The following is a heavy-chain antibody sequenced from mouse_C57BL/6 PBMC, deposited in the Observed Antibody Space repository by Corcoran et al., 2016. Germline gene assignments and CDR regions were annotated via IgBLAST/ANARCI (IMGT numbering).Heavy chain of an antibody. CDR3: AREDYYGSNWFAY. D-gene: IGHD1-1*01. J-gene: IGHJ3*01. CDR1: GYTFTDYY. Sequence: EVQLQQSGPELVKPGASVKISCKASGYTFTDYYMNWVKQSHGKSLEWIGDINPNNGGTSYNQKFKGKATLTVDKSSSTAYMELRSLTSEDSAVYYCAREDYYGSNWFAYWGQGTLVTVSA. CDR2: INPNNGGT. V-gene: IGHV1-26*01.